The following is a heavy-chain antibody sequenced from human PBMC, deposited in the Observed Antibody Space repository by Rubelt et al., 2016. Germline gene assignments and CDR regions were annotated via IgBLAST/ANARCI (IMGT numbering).Heavy chain of an antibody. J-gene: IGHJ5*02. CDR3: ARGWRTGSGGSCYGGWFDP. D-gene: IGHD2-15*01. CDR1: GGSITSGSYY. V-gene: IGHV4-39*07. CDR2: MFYSGST. Sequence: QLQLQESGPGLVKPSETLSLTCTVSGGSITSGSYYWGWIRQPPGKGLEWIGSMFYSGSTYHNPSLKSRVTLSADTSKNLVALKLSSVTAADTAVYYCARGWRTGSGGSCYGGWFDPWGQGTLVTVSS.